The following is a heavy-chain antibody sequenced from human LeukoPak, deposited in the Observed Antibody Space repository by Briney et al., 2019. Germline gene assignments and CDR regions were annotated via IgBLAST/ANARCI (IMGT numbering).Heavy chain of an antibody. J-gene: IGHJ2*01. Sequence: ASVKVSCKASGYTFTSYYMHWLRQAPGQGLEWMGIVHPSGGSTSYAQKFQGRVTMTRDTATSTVYMELSSLRSEDTALYYCARITMTTSCWYFDRCGRGCLVTVSS. CDR3: ARITMTTSCWYFDR. CDR2: VHPSGGST. CDR1: GYTFTSYY. D-gene: IGHD3-22*01. V-gene: IGHV1-46*01.